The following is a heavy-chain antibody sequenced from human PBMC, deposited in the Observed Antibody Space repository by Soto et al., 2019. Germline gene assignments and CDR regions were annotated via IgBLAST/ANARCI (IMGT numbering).Heavy chain of an antibody. CDR1: GGSFTSGGYY. V-gene: IGHV4-31*03. D-gene: IGHD5-18*01. J-gene: IGHJ6*02. CDR3: ASTERYSYADYYYSGMDG. Sequence: QVPLQESGPGLVKPSQTLSLTCTVSGGSFTSGGYYWSWIRQHPGKGLEWIGYIYYSGSTYYNPSLKSRVTISVDTSKNQFSVKLSSVTAADTAVYYCASTERYSYADYYYSGMDGWGQETPVTVSS. CDR2: IYYSGST.